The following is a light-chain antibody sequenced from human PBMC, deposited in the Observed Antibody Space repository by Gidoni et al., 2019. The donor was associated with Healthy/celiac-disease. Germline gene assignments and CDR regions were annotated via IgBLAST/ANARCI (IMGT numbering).Light chain of an antibody. CDR3: QQYGSSPQT. J-gene: IGKJ1*01. Sequence: EIVLTQSPGTLSLSPGERATLACRASQSVSSSYLAWYQQKPGQAPRLLIYGASSRATGIPDRFSGSGSGTDFTLPISRLEPEAFAVYYCQQYGSSPQTFGQGTKVEIK. CDR1: QSVSSSY. V-gene: IGKV3-20*01. CDR2: GAS.